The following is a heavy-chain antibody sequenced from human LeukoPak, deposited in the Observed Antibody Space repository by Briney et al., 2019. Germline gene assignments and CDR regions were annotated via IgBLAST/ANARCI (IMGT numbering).Heavy chain of an antibody. CDR3: ARRTGTTGRDY. V-gene: IGHV3-21*01. J-gene: IGHJ4*02. D-gene: IGHD1-1*01. CDR2: ISSSSYI. Sequence: GGSLRLSCAASGFTFSSYSMNWVRQAPGKGLEWVSSISSSSYIYYADSVKGRFTISRDNAKNSLYLQMNSLRAEDTAVYYCARRTGTTGRDYWGQGALVTVSS. CDR1: GFTFSSYS.